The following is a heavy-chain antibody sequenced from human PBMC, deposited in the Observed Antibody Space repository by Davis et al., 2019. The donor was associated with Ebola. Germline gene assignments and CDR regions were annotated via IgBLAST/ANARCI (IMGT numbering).Heavy chain of an antibody. CDR2: ISGSGGST. V-gene: IGHV3-23*01. CDR1: GFTFSSYA. J-gene: IGHJ4*02. CDR3: TKGRGYFLDY. D-gene: IGHD3-10*01. Sequence: GESLKISCAASGFTFSSYAMSWVRQAPGKGLEWVSAISGSGGSTYYADSVKGRFTVSRDNSKNTLYLQMDTLGVEDTALYYCTKGRGYFLDYWGQGTLVTVSS.